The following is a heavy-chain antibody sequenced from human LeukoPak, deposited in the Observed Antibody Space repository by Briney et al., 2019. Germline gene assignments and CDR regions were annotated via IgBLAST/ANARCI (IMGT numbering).Heavy chain of an antibody. Sequence: SETLSLTCTVSNGAITGYYWCWIRQPPGKGLEWIGHILYSGNTNYNPSLKSRVTISVDTSKNRFSLKLSSVTAADTAVYYCARGYSTSWTYYFDYWGQGALVTVSS. CDR2: ILYSGNT. J-gene: IGHJ4*02. V-gene: IGHV4-59*08. D-gene: IGHD2-2*01. CDR1: NGAITGYY. CDR3: ARGYSTSWTYYFDY.